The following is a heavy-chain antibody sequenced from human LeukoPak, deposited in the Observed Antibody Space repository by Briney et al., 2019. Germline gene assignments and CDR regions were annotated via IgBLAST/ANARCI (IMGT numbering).Heavy chain of an antibody. V-gene: IGHV3-30-3*01. Sequence: GGSLRLSCAASGFTFSSYAMSWVRQAPGKGLEWVAVMSYDGNNNYYVDSVKGRFTLSRDSSKNTLYLQMNSLRPEDTAVYYCAKGRFPLVWLAFDYWGQGTLVTVSS. CDR2: MSYDGNNN. CDR3: AKGRFPLVWLAFDY. D-gene: IGHD3-16*01. J-gene: IGHJ4*02. CDR1: GFTFSSYA.